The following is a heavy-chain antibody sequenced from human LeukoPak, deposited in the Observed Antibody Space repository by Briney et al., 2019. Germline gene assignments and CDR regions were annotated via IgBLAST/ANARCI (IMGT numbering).Heavy chain of an antibody. CDR2: VSYDEKNK. Sequence: GGSLRLSCAVSGFTISDFAMHWVGQAPGKGLEWVAVVSYDEKNKFYADSVKGRFTVSRDNSKNTVYLQMSNLRTEDTAVYYCARGWRYSSPYYFDFWGQGTLVTVSS. CDR1: GFTISDFA. CDR3: ARGWRYSSPYYFDF. V-gene: IGHV3-30*04. D-gene: IGHD6-13*01. J-gene: IGHJ4*02.